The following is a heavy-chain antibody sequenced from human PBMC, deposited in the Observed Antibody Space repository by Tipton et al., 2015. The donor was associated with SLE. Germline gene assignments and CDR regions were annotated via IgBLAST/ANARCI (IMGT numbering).Heavy chain of an antibody. J-gene: IGHJ4*02. D-gene: IGHD6-25*01. V-gene: IGHV4-61*02. CDR2: IYYSGST. CDR1: GGSISSGSYY. CDR3: ARDGSGGFDY. Sequence: TLSLTCTVSGGSISSGSYYWSWIRQPAGKGLEWIGRIYYSGSTYYNPSLKSRVTISVDTSKNQFSLKLSSVTAADTAVYYCARDGSGGFDYWGQGTLVTVSS.